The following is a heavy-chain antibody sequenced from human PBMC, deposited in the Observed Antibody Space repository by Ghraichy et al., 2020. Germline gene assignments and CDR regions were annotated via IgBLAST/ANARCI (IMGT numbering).Heavy chain of an antibody. J-gene: IGHJ6*02. CDR1: GFTFSSYS. CDR3: ARVLRFTEIAHYYYYGMDV. V-gene: IGHV3-21*01. CDR2: ISSSSSYI. D-gene: IGHD3-3*01. Sequence: GGSLRLSCAASGFTFSSYSMNWVRQAPGKGLEWVSSISSSSSYIYYADSVKGRFTISRDNAKNSLYLQMNSLRAEDTAVYYCARVLRFTEIAHYYYYGMDVWGQGTTVTVSS.